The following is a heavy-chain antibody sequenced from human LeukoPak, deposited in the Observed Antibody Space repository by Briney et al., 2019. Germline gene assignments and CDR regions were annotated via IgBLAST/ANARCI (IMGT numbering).Heavy chain of an antibody. CDR2: VDPEDGET. Sequence: ASVKVSCKVSGYTFTDYYMHWVQQAPGKGLEWMGLVDPEDGETIYAEKFQGRVTISVDTSKNQFSLKLSSVTAADTAVYYCARLGVVAANFDYWGQGTLVTVSS. CDR3: ARLGVVAANFDY. D-gene: IGHD2-15*01. V-gene: IGHV1-69-2*01. J-gene: IGHJ4*02. CDR1: GYTFTDYY.